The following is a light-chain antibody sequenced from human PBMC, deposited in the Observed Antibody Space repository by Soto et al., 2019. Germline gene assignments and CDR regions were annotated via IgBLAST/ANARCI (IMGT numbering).Light chain of an antibody. CDR1: SSDVGGYNY. CDR3: SLYTSSITLV. CDR2: EVS. J-gene: IGLJ3*02. V-gene: IGLV2-14*01. Sequence: QSVLTQPASVSGSPGQSITISCTGTSSDVGGYNYVSWYQQHPGKAPKVMIYEVSNRPSGVSNRFSGSKSGNTASLTISGLQAEDEADYYCSLYTSSITLVFGGGTKLTVL.